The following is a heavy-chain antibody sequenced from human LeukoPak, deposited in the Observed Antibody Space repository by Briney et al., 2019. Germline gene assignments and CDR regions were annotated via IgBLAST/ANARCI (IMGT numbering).Heavy chain of an antibody. V-gene: IGHV1-69*05. J-gene: IGHJ5*02. CDR2: IIPIFGTA. D-gene: IGHD3-22*01. CDR1: GGTFSSYA. CDR3: ARDLRYYYDSSGYYYFDP. Sequence: SVKVSRKAPGGTFSSYAISWVRQAPGQGLEWMGRIIPIFGTANYAQKFQGRVTITTDESTSTAYMELSSLRSEDTAVYYCARDLRYYYDSSGYYYFDPWGQGTLVTVSS.